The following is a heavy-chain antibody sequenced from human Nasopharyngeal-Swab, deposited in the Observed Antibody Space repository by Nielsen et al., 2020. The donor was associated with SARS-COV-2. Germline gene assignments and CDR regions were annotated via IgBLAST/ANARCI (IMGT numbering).Heavy chain of an antibody. D-gene: IGHD6-19*01. J-gene: IGHJ6*02. CDR1: GFTFSSYS. Sequence: GESLNISCAASGFTFSSYSMNWVRQAPGKGLEWVSSISSSSSYIYYADSVKGRFTISRDNAKNSLYLQMNSLRAEDTAVYYCASFLRGQWLADNYYYYGMDVWGQGTTVTVSS. CDR2: ISSSSSYI. V-gene: IGHV3-21*01. CDR3: ASFLRGQWLADNYYYYGMDV.